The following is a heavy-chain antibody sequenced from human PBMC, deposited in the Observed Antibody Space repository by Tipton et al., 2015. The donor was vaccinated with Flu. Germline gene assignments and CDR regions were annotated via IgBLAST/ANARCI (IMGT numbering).Heavy chain of an antibody. CDR2: IYTTGST. Sequence: TLSLTCSVSGGSFSSGSYYWTWIRQSAGKGLEWIGRIYTTGSTNYNPSLKTRVTLSVDRTENQFSLQLNSVTAADTAVYYCARDPDSGAGYYLDLWGRGTLVTVSS. D-gene: IGHD1-26*01. J-gene: IGHJ2*01. CDR3: ARDPDSGAGYYLDL. V-gene: IGHV4-61*02. CDR1: GGSFSSGSYY.